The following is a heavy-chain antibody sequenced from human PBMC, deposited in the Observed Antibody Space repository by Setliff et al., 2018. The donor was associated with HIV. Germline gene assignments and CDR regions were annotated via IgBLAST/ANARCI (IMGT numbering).Heavy chain of an antibody. CDR1: GYTFTSYG. J-gene: IGHJ6*04. CDR2: NSAYNGNT. CDR3: ASGKGVGGVIITGGLDV. V-gene: IGHV1-18*01. D-gene: IGHD3-10*01. Sequence: ASVKVSCKASGYTFTSYGISWVRQAPGQGLEWMGWNSAYNGNTNYAQKLQGRVTMTTDTSTSTAYMELSSLTSEDTGVYYCASGKGVGGVIITGGLDVWGKGTTVTVSS.